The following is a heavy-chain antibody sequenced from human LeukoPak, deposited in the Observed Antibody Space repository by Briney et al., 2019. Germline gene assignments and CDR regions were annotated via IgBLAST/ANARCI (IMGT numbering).Heavy chain of an antibody. CDR2: ISSSSSYI. CDR1: GFTFSSYS. Sequence: PGGSLRLSCAASGFTFSSYSMNWVRQAPGKGLEWVSSISSSSSYIYYADSVKGRFTISRDNAKNSLYLQMNSLRAEDTAVYYCAKAGCGDGSCYYAEYFQHWGQGTLVTVSS. V-gene: IGHV3-21*01. D-gene: IGHD2-15*01. J-gene: IGHJ1*01. CDR3: AKAGCGDGSCYYAEYFQH.